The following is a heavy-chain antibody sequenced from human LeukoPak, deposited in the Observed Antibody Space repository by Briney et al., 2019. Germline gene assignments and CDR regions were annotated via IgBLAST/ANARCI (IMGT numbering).Heavy chain of an antibody. D-gene: IGHD2/OR15-2a*01. Sequence: GSLRLSCAASGFTFSSYAMHWVRQAPGKGLEWVAVISYDGSNKYYADSVKGRFTISRDNAKNSLYLQMKSLRAEDTAVYYCARGKTSQNIVTRKTNNWFDPWGQGTLVTVSS. V-gene: IGHV3-30*04. CDR2: ISYDGSNK. CDR1: GFTFSSYA. CDR3: ARGKTSQNIVTRKTNNWFDP. J-gene: IGHJ5*02.